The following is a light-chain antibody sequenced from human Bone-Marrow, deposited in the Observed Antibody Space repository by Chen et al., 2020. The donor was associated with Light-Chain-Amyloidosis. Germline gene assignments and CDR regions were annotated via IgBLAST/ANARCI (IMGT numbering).Light chain of an antibody. V-gene: IGLV2-8*01. Sequence: QTALTQPPSASGSPGHSVTISCTGFSFDYVSWYQQHPGNAPKLLIYEFTKRPSGVPARFSGTRSGTTASLTVSGLQAEDEADYHCGSYAGTNNWIFGGGTKLTVL. CDR2: EFT. CDR3: GSYAGTNNWI. J-gene: IGLJ2*01. CDR1: SFDY.